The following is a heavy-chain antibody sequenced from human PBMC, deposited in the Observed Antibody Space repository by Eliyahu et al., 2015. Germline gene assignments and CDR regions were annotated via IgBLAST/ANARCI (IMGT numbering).Heavy chain of an antibody. CDR2: IWYDGSKK. J-gene: IGHJ6*02. D-gene: IGHD3-10*01. CDR3: ARPQGALVQGVLYGMDV. CDR1: GFSFGSFG. Sequence: QEQLVESGGGVVQPGRSLRLSCAASGFSFGSFGMHWVRQAPGKGLEWVALIWYDGSKKYYSDSVKGRFTTSRDNSKNTLQLQMNSLRAEDTAVYYCARPQGALVQGVLYGMDVWGQGTTVTVSS. V-gene: IGHV3-33*01.